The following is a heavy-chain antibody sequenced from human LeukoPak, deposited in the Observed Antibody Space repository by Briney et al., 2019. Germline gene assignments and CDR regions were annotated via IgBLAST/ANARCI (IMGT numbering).Heavy chain of an antibody. V-gene: IGHV3-74*01. CDR2: IKSDGSST. D-gene: IGHD3-3*01. CDR3: ARDRDFRIDY. CDR1: GFTFSSYL. Sequence: GGSLRLSCAASGFTFSSYLMFWVRQAPGKGLVWVSRIKSDGSSTNYADSVKGRFTISRDNAKNTLYLQMNSLRAEDTAVYYCARDRDFRIDYWGQGTMVTVSS. J-gene: IGHJ4*02.